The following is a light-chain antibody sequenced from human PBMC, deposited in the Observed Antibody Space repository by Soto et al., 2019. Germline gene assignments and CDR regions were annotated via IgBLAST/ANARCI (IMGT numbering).Light chain of an antibody. CDR3: QSYDSSPSAWV. J-gene: IGLJ3*02. Sequence: QSVLTQPPSVSGAPGQRVTISCTGSSSNIGAGYDVHWYQQIPGTAPKLLIYLNNNRPSGVPDRFSGSKSGTSASLAITGLQAENEADYYCQSYDSSPSAWVFGGGTKLTVL. CDR1: SSNIGAGYD. CDR2: LNN. V-gene: IGLV1-40*01.